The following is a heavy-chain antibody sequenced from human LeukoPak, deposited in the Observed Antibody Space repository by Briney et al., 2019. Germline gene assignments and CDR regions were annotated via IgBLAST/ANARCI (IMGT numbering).Heavy chain of an antibody. CDR3: ARDTADYFLYMDV. CDR2: ISYDGINK. V-gene: IGHV3-30*03. D-gene: IGHD2/OR15-2a*01. J-gene: IGHJ6*03. CDR1: GFTFSTYG. Sequence: GGPLRLSCAASGFTFSTYGIHWVRQAPGKGLEWVAVISYDGINKYYADSVKGRFTISRDNSKNTLYLQMNSLRAEDTAVYYCARDTADYFLYMDVWGKGTTVTVSS.